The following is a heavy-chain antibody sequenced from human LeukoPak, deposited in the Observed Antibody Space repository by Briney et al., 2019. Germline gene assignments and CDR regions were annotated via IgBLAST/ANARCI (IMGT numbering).Heavy chain of an antibody. CDR1: GFTFSSYG. D-gene: IGHD2-15*01. CDR2: IGTAGDT. CDR3: ARGYCSGGSCNWFDP. J-gene: IGHJ5*02. V-gene: IGHV3-13*01. Sequence: GRSLRLSCAASGFTFSSYGMHWVRQATGKGLEWVSAIGTAGDTYYPGSVKGRFTISRENAKNSLYLQMNSLRAGDTAVYYCARGYCSGGSCNWFDPWGQGTLVTVSS.